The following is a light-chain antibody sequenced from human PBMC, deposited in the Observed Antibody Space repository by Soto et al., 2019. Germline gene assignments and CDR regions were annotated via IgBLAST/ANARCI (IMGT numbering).Light chain of an antibody. J-gene: IGLJ2*01. V-gene: IGLV2-23*01. CDR3: CSYAGSSTFVV. Sequence: QPASVSGSPGQSITISCTGTSSDVGSYNLVSWYQHHPGKAPKLMIYEGSKRPSGVSNRFSGSRSGNTASLTISGLQAEDEANYYCCSYAGSSTFVVFGGGTKLTV. CDR1: SSDVGSYNL. CDR2: EGS.